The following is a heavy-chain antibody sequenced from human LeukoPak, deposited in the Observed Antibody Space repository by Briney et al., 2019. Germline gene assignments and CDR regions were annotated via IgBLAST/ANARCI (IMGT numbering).Heavy chain of an antibody. V-gene: IGHV4-59*02. CDR3: ARGSGWYGFDY. J-gene: IGHJ4*02. D-gene: IGHD6-19*01. Sequence: SETLSLTCNVSGGFVSSHFWTWIRQPPGKGLEWIGYLYHGGSTNYSPSLRSRVTISVDMSKNQFSLKLSSVTAADTAVYYCARGSGWYGFDYWGQGTLVTVSS. CDR2: LYHGGST. CDR1: GGFVSSHF.